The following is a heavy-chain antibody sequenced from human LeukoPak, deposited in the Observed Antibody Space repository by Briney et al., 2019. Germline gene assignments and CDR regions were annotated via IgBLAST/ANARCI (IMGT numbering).Heavy chain of an antibody. CDR3: ARGYSYGYWFDP. V-gene: IGHV4-39*01. CDR1: GGSISSSSYY. Sequence: PSETLSLTCTVSGGSISSSSYYWGWIRQPPGKGLEWIGSIYYSGSTYYNPSLKSRVTISVDTSKNQFSLKLSSVTAADTAVYYCARGYSYGYWFDPWGQGTLVTVYS. D-gene: IGHD5-18*01. J-gene: IGHJ5*02. CDR2: IYYSGST.